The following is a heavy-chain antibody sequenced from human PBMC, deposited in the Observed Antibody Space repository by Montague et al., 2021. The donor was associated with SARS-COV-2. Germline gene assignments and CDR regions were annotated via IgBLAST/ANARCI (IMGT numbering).Heavy chain of an antibody. CDR2: IYYSGST. CDR3: ASHHPSITIFGVVTIGSWVDP. D-gene: IGHD3-3*01. CDR1: GGSISSSSYY. J-gene: IGHJ5*02. V-gene: IGHV4-39*01. Sequence: SETLSLTCTVSGGSISSSSYYWGWIRQPPGKGLEWIGSIYYSGSTYYNPSLKSRVTISVDTSKNQFSLKLSSVTAADTAVYYCASHHPSITIFGVVTIGSWVDPWGQGTLVTVSS.